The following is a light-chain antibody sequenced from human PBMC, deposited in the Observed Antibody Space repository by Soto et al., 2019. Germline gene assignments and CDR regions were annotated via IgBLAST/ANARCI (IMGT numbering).Light chain of an antibody. CDR3: VTWDDRLSAWV. V-gene: IGLV1-47*01. CDR1: SSNIGSNY. Sequence: QSVLTQPPSASETPGQRVTISCSGSSSNIGSNYVYRHQHLPGTAPRPLIYKNDQRPSGVPDRFSGSKSGTSASLAISGLRPEDESDYYCVTWDDRLSAWVFGGGTKVTVL. J-gene: IGLJ3*02. CDR2: KND.